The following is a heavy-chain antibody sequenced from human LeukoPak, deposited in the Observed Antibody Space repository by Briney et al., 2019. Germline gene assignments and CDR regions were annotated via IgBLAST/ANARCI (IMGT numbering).Heavy chain of an antibody. CDR1: GGSISSYY. CDR2: IYTSGST. J-gene: IGHJ5*02. V-gene: IGHV4-4*07. CDR3: AGTDSGYDLVWFDP. D-gene: IGHD5-12*01. Sequence: PSETLSLTCTVSGGSISSYYWSWIRQPAGKGLEWIGRIYTSGSTNYNPSLKSRVTMSVDTSKNQFSLKLSSVTAADTAVYYCAGTDSGYDLVWFDPWGQGTLVTVSS.